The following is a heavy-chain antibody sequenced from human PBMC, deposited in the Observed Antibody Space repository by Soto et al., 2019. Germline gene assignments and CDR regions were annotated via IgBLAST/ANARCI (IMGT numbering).Heavy chain of an antibody. J-gene: IGHJ6*02. Sequence: GGSLRLSCAASGFTFSSYSMNWVRQAPGKGLEWVSSISSSSSYLYYADSVKGRFTISRANANNSLYLQMNSLTAEDTAVNYRARGAYGGSTSCYLMVNDDDMDVWGQGTMVTVSS. CDR1: GFTFSSYS. CDR2: ISSSSSYL. D-gene: IGHD2-2*01. CDR3: ARGAYGGSTSCYLMVNDDDMDV. V-gene: IGHV3-21*01.